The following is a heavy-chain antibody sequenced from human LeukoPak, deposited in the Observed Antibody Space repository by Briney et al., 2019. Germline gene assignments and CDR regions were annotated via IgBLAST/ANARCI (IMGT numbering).Heavy chain of an antibody. V-gene: IGHV4-34*01. Sequence: SETLSLTCAVYGGSFSGYYWSWIRQPPGKGLEWIGEINHSGSTNYNPSLKSRVTISVDTSKNQFSLKLSSVTAADTAVYYCARRSRGYSYGPKIFDYWGQGTLVIVSS. CDR3: ARRSRGYSYGPKIFDY. CDR1: GGSFSGYY. D-gene: IGHD5-18*01. J-gene: IGHJ4*02. CDR2: INHSGST.